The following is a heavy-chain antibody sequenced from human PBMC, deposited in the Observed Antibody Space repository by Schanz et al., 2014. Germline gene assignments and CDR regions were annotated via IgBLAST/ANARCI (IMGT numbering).Heavy chain of an antibody. CDR3: ARTGYDARVAH. CDR1: GDTFRSYT. D-gene: IGHD5-12*01. V-gene: IGHV1-69*02. Sequence: QVPLVQSGAEVKKPGSSVKVSCKASGDTFRSYTINWVRHAPGQGLEWMGRIIPITGITNYAQKFQGRVAVTAERATSTALLEVNSLRSEDTAVYYGARTGYDARVAHGGQG. J-gene: IGHJ1*01. CDR2: IIPITGIT.